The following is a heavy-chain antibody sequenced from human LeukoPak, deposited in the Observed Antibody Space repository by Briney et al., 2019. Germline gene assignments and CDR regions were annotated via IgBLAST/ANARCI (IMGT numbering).Heavy chain of an antibody. CDR3: ARIWVTVDAFDI. D-gene: IGHD5-18*01. Sequence: ASVKVSCKASGYTSTSYGISWVRQAPGQGLEWMGWISAYNGNTNYAQKLQGRVTMTTDTSTSTAYMELRSLRSDDTAVYYCARIWVTVDAFDIWGQGTMVTVSS. CDR2: ISAYNGNT. J-gene: IGHJ3*02. CDR1: GYTSTSYG. V-gene: IGHV1-18*01.